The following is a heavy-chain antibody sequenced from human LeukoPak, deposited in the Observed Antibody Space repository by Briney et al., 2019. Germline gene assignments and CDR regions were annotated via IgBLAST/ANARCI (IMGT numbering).Heavy chain of an antibody. CDR1: GGSISSYY. J-gene: IGHJ4*02. V-gene: IGHV4-59*01. CDR2: IYYSGST. Sequence: PSETLSLTCTVSGGSISSYYWSWIRQPPGKGLGWIGYIYYSGSTNCNPSLKSRVTVSLDTSKSQFSLKLTSVTAADTAVYYCARRGAGGPFDYWGQGTLVTVSS. D-gene: IGHD6-19*01. CDR3: ARRGAGGPFDY.